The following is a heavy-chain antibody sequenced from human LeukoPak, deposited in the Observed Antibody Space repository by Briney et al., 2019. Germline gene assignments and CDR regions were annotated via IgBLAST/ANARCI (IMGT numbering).Heavy chain of an antibody. D-gene: IGHD3-10*01. CDR3: AKYYYGLGSYGRYFDY. Sequence: PTGGSLRLSCAASGFPFSSYAMSWVRQAPGKGLEWVSSISGSGDSTFYADSVKGRFTISRDNSKNTLFVQMNSLRVEDTVVYYCAKYYYGLGSYGRYFDYWGQGTLVTVSS. CDR1: GFPFSSYA. CDR2: ISGSGDST. J-gene: IGHJ4*02. V-gene: IGHV3-23*01.